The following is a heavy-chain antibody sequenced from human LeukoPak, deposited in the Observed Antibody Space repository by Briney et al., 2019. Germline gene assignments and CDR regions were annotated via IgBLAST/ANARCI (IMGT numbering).Heavy chain of an antibody. J-gene: IGHJ5*02. D-gene: IGHD6-19*01. CDR1: YY. CDR3: ARRRWAGTFHGWFDP. CDR2: IYYSGST. V-gene: IGHV4-59*08. Sequence: YYWSXIRQPPGKGXEWIGYIYYSGSTNYNPSLKSRVTISVDTSKNQFSLKLSSVTAADTAVYYCARRRWAGTFHGWFDPWGQGTLVTVSS.